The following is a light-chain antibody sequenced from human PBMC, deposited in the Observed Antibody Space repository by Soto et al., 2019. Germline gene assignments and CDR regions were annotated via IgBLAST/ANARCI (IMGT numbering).Light chain of an antibody. CDR1: QDIRQY. V-gene: IGKV1-33*01. CDR3: QVYDYISAGFT. CDR2: DAS. Sequence: DIQMTQSPSSLSASIGDRVTITCQASQDIRQYLNWYQQKPGKAPTLLIYDASRLETGDPSRFSGSGSGTDFNFTVSSLQPEDIATYYGQVYDYISAGFTFGPGTKVDLK. J-gene: IGKJ3*01.